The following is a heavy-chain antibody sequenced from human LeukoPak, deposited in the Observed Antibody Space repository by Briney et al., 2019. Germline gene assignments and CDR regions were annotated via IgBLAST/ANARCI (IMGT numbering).Heavy chain of an antibody. V-gene: IGHV3-23*01. CDR2: ITTSGDT. D-gene: IGHD3-16*01. J-gene: IGHJ4*02. CDR3: VRGISAPDC. CDR1: GFTFSNYA. Sequence: GGSLRLSCAASGFTFSNYAMSWVRQAPEKGLEWVSSITTSGDTYYADSVKGRFTIPRDNNKNTVFLQLNSLRAADTALYYCVRGISAPDCWGQGALVTVSS.